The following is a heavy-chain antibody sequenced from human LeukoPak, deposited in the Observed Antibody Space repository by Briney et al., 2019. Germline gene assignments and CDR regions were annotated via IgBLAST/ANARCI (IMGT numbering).Heavy chain of an antibody. Sequence: SETLSLTCTVSDGSISSNNYYWAWIRQPPGKGLEWIGSHFYSGRTYYNPSLKSRVTISVDTSKNQFFLRLNSVTAADTALYHCARHLAVAGTSYNWFDRWGQGTQVTASS. CDR3: ARHLAVAGTSYNWFDR. D-gene: IGHD6-19*01. J-gene: IGHJ5*02. CDR2: HFYSGRT. CDR1: DGSISSNNYY. V-gene: IGHV4-39*01.